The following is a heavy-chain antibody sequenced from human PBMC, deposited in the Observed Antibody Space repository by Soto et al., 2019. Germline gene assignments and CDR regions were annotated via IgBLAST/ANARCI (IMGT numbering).Heavy chain of an antibody. CDR2: IYYSGST. D-gene: IGHD3-10*01. Sequence: SETLSLTCTVSCGSISSGGYYWSWIRQHPGKGLEWIGYIYYSGSTYYNPSLKSRVTISVDTSKNQFSLKLSSVTAADTAVYYCARHSRPGGYFQHWGQGTLVTVSS. CDR3: ARHSRPGGYFQH. CDR1: CGSISSGGYY. J-gene: IGHJ1*01. V-gene: IGHV4-39*01.